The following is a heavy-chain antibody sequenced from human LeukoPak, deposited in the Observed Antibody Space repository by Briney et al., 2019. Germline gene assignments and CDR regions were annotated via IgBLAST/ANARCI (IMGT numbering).Heavy chain of an antibody. CDR2: ISSSSSTI. D-gene: IGHD4-23*01. J-gene: IGHJ5*02. CDR1: GFTFSSYS. CDR3: ARRTVVTPFDGYNWFDP. Sequence: GGSLRLSCAASGFTFSSYSMNWVRQAPGKGLEWVSYISSSSSTIYYADSVKGRFTISRDNAKSSLYLQMNSLRAEDTAVYYCARRTVVTPFDGYNWFDPWGQGTLVTVSS. V-gene: IGHV3-48*04.